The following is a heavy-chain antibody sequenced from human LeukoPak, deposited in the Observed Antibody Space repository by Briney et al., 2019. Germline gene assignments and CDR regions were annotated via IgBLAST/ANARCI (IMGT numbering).Heavy chain of an antibody. V-gene: IGHV3-48*02. CDR3: AKKGYYYYGMDV. J-gene: IGHJ6*02. CDR2: ISSSSSTI. Sequence: GGSLRLSCAASGFTFSSYSMNWVRQAPGKGLEWVSCISSSSSTIYYADSVKGRFTISRDNAKNSLHLQMNSLRDEDTAVYYCAKKGYYYYGMDVWGQGTTVTVSS. CDR1: GFTFSSYS.